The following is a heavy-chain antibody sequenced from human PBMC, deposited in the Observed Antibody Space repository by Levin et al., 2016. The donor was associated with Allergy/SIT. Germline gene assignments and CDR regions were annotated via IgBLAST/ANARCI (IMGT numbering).Heavy chain of an antibody. D-gene: IGHD1-26*01. J-gene: IGHJ4*02. CDR1: GGSISSYY. CDR2: LYYSGST. Sequence: SETLSLTCTVSGGSISSYYWSWIRQPPGKGLEWIGYLYYSGSTNYNPSLESRVTISVDTSKNQFSLKLTSVTAADTAVYYCARDPGGTYSRFDSWGQGTLVTVSS. CDR3: ARDPGGTYSRFDS. V-gene: IGHV4-59*01.